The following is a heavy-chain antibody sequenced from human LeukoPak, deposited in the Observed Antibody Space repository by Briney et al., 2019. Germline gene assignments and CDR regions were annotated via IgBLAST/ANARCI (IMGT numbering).Heavy chain of an antibody. J-gene: IGHJ4*02. Sequence: GRSLRLSCAASGFTFRSYAMSWVRQAPGKGLEWVSAISGSGGSTYYADSVKGRFTISRDNSKNTLYLQMNSLRAEDTAVYYCAKTSVGGGRIIGSGYFDNWGQGTLVTVSS. CDR1: GFTFRSYA. D-gene: IGHD2-15*01. CDR2: ISGSGGST. V-gene: IGHV3-23*01. CDR3: AKTSVGGGRIIGSGYFDN.